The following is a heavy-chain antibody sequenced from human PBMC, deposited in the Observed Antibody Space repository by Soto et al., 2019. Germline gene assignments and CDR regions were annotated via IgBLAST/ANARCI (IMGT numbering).Heavy chain of an antibody. J-gene: IGHJ6*02. D-gene: IGHD6-13*01. CDR2: ISAYNGNT. V-gene: IGHV1-18*01. CDR1: GYTFTSYG. Sequence: ASVKVSCKASGYTFTSYGISWVRQAPGQGLEWMGWISAYNGNTNYAQKLQGRVTMTTDTSTSTAYMELRSLRSDDTAVYYCASAGSSWYGDVYHAIHPKYGMDVWGQGTTVTVSS. CDR3: ASAGSSWYGDVYHAIHPKYGMDV.